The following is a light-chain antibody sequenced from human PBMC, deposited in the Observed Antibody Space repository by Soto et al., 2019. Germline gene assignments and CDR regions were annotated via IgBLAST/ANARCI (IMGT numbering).Light chain of an antibody. V-gene: IGKV4-1*01. CDR2: WAS. J-gene: IGKJ1*01. CDR3: QQYYTTPRT. CDR1: QSVLYSSNNKNY. Sequence: DIVMTQSPDSLAVSLGERATINCKSSQSVLYSSNNKNYLGWYQQKPGPPPKLLIYWASTREPGVPDRFSGSGSGTDFTLTTSSLQAEGVAVYYCQQYYTTPRTFGQGTKVEIK.